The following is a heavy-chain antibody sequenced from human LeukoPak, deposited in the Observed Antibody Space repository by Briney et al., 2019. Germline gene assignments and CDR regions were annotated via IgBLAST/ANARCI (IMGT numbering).Heavy chain of an antibody. D-gene: IGHD6-19*01. CDR2: INQSGST. V-gene: IGHV4-34*01. CDR1: GGSFSGYY. Sequence: SETLSLTCGVYGGSFSGYYWSWIRQPPGRGLEGIGEINQSGSTNYNPSLKSRVTISVDTSKNQFSLKLSSVTAADTGAYYCATKYSVAVAANPPYFDYWGQGTLVTVSS. CDR3: ATKYSVAVAANPPYFDY. J-gene: IGHJ4*02.